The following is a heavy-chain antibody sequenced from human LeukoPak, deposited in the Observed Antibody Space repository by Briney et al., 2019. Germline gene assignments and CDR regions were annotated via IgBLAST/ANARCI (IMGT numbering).Heavy chain of an antibody. CDR1: GFTFSSYG. V-gene: IGHV3-30*03. D-gene: IGHD3-9*01. CDR2: ISYDGSNK. J-gene: IGHJ4*02. CDR3: AASPGRYFDWRRPISGLDY. Sequence: KPGGSLRLSCAASGFTFSSYGMHWVRQAPGKGLEWVAVISYDGSNKYYEDSVKGRFTISRDNSKNTLYLQMNSLRAEDTAVYYCAASPGRYFDWRRPISGLDYWGQGTLVTVSS.